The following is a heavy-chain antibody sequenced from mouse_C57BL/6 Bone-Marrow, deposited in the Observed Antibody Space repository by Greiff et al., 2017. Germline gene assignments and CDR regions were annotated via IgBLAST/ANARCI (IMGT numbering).Heavy chain of an antibody. CDR2: IYPGDGDT. Sequence: QVQLQQSGAELVKPGASVKISCKASGYAFSSYWMNWVKQRPGKGLEWIGQIYPGDGDTNYNGKFKGKATLTADKSSSTAYMQLSSLTSEDSAVYFCARSLYYGSSYGYWGQGTTLTVSS. CDR1: GYAFSSYW. J-gene: IGHJ2*01. CDR3: ARSLYYGSSYGY. V-gene: IGHV1-80*01. D-gene: IGHD1-1*01.